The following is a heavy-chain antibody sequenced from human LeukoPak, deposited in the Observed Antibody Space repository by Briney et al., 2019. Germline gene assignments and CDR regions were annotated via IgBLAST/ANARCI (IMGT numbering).Heavy chain of an antibody. CDR1: GYTFTSYG. Sequence: ASVKVSCKASGYTFTSYGISWVRQAPGQGLEWMGWISAYNGNTNYAQKLQGRVTMTTDTSTSTAYMELRSLRSDDTAVYYCARDLAYDSSGYYYENYFGYWGQGTLVTVSS. CDR2: ISAYNGNT. V-gene: IGHV1-18*01. J-gene: IGHJ4*02. D-gene: IGHD3-22*01. CDR3: ARDLAYDSSGYYYENYFGY.